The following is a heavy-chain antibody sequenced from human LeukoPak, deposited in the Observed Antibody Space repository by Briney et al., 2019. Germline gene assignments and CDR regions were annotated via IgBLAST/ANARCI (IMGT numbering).Heavy chain of an antibody. D-gene: IGHD3-22*01. V-gene: IGHV1-69*01. CDR1: GGTFSSYA. CDR3: ARDFAYGYWYYYYGMDV. J-gene: IGHJ6*02. Sequence: GSSVKVSCKASGGTFSSYAISWVRQAPGQGLEWMGGIIPIFGTANYAQKFQGRVTITADESTSTAYMELSSLRSEDTAVYYCARDFAYGYWYYYYGMDVWGQGTTVTVSS. CDR2: IIPIFGTA.